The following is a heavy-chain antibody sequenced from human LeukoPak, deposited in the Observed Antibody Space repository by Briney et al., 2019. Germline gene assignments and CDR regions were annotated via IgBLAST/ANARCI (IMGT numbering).Heavy chain of an antibody. D-gene: IGHD1-26*01. CDR3: ARGPGSYPFRFDY. V-gene: IGHV1-2*02. CDR1: GYTFTSYG. CDR2: INPNSGGT. Sequence: ASVKVSCKASGYTFTSYGISWVRQAPGQGLEWMGWINPNSGGTNYAQKFQGRVTMTRDTSISTAYLELSRLRSDDTAVYYCARGPGSYPFRFDYWGQGTLVTVSS. J-gene: IGHJ4*02.